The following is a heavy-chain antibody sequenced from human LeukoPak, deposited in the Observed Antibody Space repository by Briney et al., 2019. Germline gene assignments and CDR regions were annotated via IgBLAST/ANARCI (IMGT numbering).Heavy chain of an antibody. D-gene: IGHD3-16*01. CDR1: GFTFSSYA. V-gene: IGHV3-21*01. CDR2: ISSSSSYI. Sequence: PGGSLRLSCAASGFTFSSYAMSWVRQAPGKGLEWVSSISSSSSYIYYADSVKGRFTISRDNAKNSLYLQMNSLRAEDTAVYYCARDHHDYVWGSYGSSDWFDPWGQGTLVIVSS. CDR3: ARDHHDYVWGSYGSSDWFDP. J-gene: IGHJ5*02.